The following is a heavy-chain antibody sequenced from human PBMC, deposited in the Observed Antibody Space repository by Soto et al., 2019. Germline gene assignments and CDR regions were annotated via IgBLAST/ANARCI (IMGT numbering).Heavy chain of an antibody. Sequence: QVQLVESGGGVVQPGTSLRLSCSASGFTFSDHGMHRVRQAPGKGLEWVAVISHDGNSKYYGDSVKGRFTVYRDNSNNMAYLQINSQRLEETATYYFATQFDLGGLEDYWGQGTLVTVSS. CDR1: GFTFSDHG. CDR2: ISHDGNSK. D-gene: IGHD1-1*01. V-gene: IGHV3-30*03. J-gene: IGHJ4*02. CDR3: ATQFDLGGLEDY.